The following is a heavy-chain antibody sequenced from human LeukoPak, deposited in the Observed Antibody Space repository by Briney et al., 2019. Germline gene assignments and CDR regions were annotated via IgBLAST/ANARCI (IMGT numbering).Heavy chain of an antibody. Sequence: GSLRLSCAASGFTFSSYGMHWVRQAPGKGLEWVAVISYDGSNKYYADSVKGRFTISRDNSKNTLYLQMNSLRAEDTAVYYCAKVFPYYYDSSASAGDAFDIWGQGTMVTVSS. D-gene: IGHD3-22*01. CDR3: AKVFPYYYDSSASAGDAFDI. CDR1: GFTFSSYG. J-gene: IGHJ3*02. V-gene: IGHV3-30*18. CDR2: ISYDGSNK.